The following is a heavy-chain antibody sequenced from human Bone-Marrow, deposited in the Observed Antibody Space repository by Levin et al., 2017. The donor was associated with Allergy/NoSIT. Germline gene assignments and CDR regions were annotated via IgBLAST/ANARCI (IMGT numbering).Heavy chain of an antibody. CDR2: VNCNGGNP. J-gene: IGHJ4*02. Sequence: ASVKVSCKASGYIFTNYFMHWVRQAPGQGLEWLGQVNCNGGNPTYAQQFQGRIAITRDTSTSTVYLSLSNLRSEDTATYFCAKDTGLDSGGWWGQGTLVSVSS. CDR3: AKDTGLDSGGW. CDR1: GYIFTNYF. V-gene: IGHV1-46*01. D-gene: IGHD6-19*01.